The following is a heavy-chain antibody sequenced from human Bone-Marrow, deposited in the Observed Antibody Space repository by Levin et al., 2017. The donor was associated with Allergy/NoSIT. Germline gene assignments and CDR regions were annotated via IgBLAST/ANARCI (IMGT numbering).Heavy chain of an antibody. CDR3: ATGTYLIDY. D-gene: IGHD3-9*01. CDR2: ISGNSGTV. CDR1: GFTFEDYA. J-gene: IGHJ4*02. V-gene: IGHV3-9*01. Sequence: GGSLRLSCAASGFTFEDYAMHWVRQVPGKGLEWVSGISGNSGTVGYADSVRGRFTISRDNAKNSLYLQMNSLRAEDTAVYYCATGTYLIDYWGQGILVTVSS.